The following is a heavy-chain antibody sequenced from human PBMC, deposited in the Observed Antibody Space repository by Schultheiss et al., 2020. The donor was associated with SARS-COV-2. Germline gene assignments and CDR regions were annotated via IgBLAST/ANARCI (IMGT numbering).Heavy chain of an antibody. J-gene: IGHJ1*01. CDR1: GFTFSSYA. CDR2: ISGSGGST. CDR3: AKTYYYDSSGYFEYFQH. D-gene: IGHD3-22*01. Sequence: GGSLRLSCAASGFTFSSYAMSWVRQAPGKGLEWVSAISGSGGSTYYADSVKGRFTISRDNSKNTLYLQMNSLRAEDTAVYYCAKTYYYDSSGYFEYFQHWGQGTLVTVYS. V-gene: IGHV3-23*01.